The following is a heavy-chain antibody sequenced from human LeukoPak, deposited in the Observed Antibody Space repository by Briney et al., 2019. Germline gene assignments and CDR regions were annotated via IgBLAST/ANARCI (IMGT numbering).Heavy chain of an antibody. J-gene: IGHJ4*02. Sequence: SETLSLTRAVYGGSFSGYYWSWIRQPPGKGLEWIGEINHSGSTNYNPSLKSRVTISVDTSKNQFSLKLSSVTAADTAVYYCARASGWHVLAFDYWGQGTLVTVSS. CDR3: ARASGWHVLAFDY. CDR2: INHSGST. D-gene: IGHD6-19*01. CDR1: GGSFSGYY. V-gene: IGHV4-34*01.